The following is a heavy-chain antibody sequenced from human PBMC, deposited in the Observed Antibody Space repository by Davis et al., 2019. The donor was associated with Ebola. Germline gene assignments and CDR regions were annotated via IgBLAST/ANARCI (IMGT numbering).Heavy chain of an antibody. CDR3: ARAITMVRPNNWFDP. CDR1: GGTFSSYA. J-gene: IGHJ5*02. CDR2: IIPIFGTA. V-gene: IGHV1-69*06. D-gene: IGHD3-10*01. Sequence: AASVKVSCKASGGTFSSYAISWVRQAPGQGLEWMGGIIPIFGTANYAQKFQGRVTITADKSTSTAYMELRSLRSDDTAVYYCARAITMVRPNNWFDPWGQGTLVTVSS.